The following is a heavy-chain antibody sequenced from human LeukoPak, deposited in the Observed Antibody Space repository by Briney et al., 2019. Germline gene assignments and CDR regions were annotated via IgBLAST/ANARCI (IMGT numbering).Heavy chain of an antibody. Sequence: PSGTLSLTCAVSGGSMSSAYWWSWVRQPPGKGLEWIGEIYHSGSTNYNPSLKSRVTISVDKSKNQFSLKLSSVTAADTAVYYCARHDSILRYFDWLPIDYWGQGTLVTVSS. CDR3: ARHDSILRYFDWLPIDY. D-gene: IGHD3-9*01. CDR1: GGSMSSAYW. J-gene: IGHJ4*02. V-gene: IGHV4-4*02. CDR2: IYHSGST.